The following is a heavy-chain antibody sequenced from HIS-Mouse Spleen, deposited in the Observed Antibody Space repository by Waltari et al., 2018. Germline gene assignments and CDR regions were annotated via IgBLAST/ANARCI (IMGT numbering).Heavy chain of an antibody. J-gene: IGHJ3*02. CDR2: ISSSSSYI. CDR1: GFTFSSHS. D-gene: IGHD7-27*01. Sequence: EVQLVQSGGGLVKPGGSLRLSCAASGFTFSSHSMNWVRQAPGKGLEWFSSISSSSSYIYYADSVKGRFTISRDNAKNSLYLQMNSLRAEDTAVYYCARRLLTGDAFDIWGQGTMVTVSS. CDR3: ARRLLTGDAFDI. V-gene: IGHV3-21*01.